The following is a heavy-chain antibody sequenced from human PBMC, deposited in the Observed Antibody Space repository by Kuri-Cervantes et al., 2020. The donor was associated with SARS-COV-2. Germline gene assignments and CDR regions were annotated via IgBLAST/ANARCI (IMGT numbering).Heavy chain of an antibody. Sequence: SVKVSCKASGGIFSSYAISWVRQAPGQGLEWMGGIIPIFGTANYAQKFQGRVTITADESTSTAYMELRSLRSDDTAVYYCAREGGGDPLVLGFGVVIHDAFDIWGQGTMVTVSS. J-gene: IGHJ3*02. CDR2: IIPIFGTA. V-gene: IGHV1-69*13. CDR1: GGIFSSYA. D-gene: IGHD3-3*01. CDR3: AREGGGDPLVLGFGVVIHDAFDI.